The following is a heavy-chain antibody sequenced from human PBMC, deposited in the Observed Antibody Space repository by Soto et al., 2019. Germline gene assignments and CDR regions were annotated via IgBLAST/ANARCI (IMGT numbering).Heavy chain of an antibody. J-gene: IGHJ5*02. CDR2: IYYSGST. CDR3: ARPSMVRGVTLNWFDP. D-gene: IGHD3-10*01. Sequence: PSETLSLTCTVSGGSISSSSYYWGWIRQPPGKGLEWIGSIYYSGSTYYNPSLKSRVTISVDTSKNQFSLKLSSVAAADTAVYYWARPSMVRGVTLNWFDPWGQGTLVTVSS. V-gene: IGHV4-39*01. CDR1: GGSISSSSYY.